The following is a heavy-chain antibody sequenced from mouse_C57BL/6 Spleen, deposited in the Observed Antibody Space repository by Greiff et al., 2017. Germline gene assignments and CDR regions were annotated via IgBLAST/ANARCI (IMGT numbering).Heavy chain of an antibody. CDR3: ARERGETLPFDF. V-gene: IGHV1-64*01. Sequence: VQLQQPGAELVKPGASVKLSCKASGYTFTSYWMHWVKQRPGQGLEWIGMIHPNSGSTNYNEKFKSKATLTVDKSSSTAYMQLSSLTSEDSAVYYCARERGETLPFDFWGQGTTLTVSS. J-gene: IGHJ2*01. CDR1: GYTFTSYW. CDR2: IHPNSGST.